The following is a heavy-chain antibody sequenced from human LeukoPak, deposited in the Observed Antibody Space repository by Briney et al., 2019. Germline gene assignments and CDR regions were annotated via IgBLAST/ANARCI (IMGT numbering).Heavy chain of an antibody. CDR1: GGSFSDYY. CDR3: ANRGYNYGLDAFDI. V-gene: IGHV3-23*01. D-gene: IGHD5-18*01. Sequence: ETLSLTCAVYGGSFSDYYWSWIRQPPGKGLEWVSGISGSGGTTYYADSVKGRFTISRDDSKNTLYLQMNSLRAEDTAVYYCANRGYNYGLDAFDIWGQGTMVTVSS. CDR2: ISGSGGTT. J-gene: IGHJ3*02.